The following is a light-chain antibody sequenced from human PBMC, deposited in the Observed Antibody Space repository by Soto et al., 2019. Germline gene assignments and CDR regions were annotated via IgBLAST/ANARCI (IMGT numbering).Light chain of an antibody. CDR1: QSVSTY. CDR3: QQRRDWPPLT. J-gene: IGKJ4*01. V-gene: IGKV3-11*01. Sequence: EVVLTQSPATLSLSPGERATLSCRASQSVSTYLAWYQLKPGQAPRLLIYDASNRATGIPARFSGSGSGTDFTLTISSLGPEDFAVYYCQQRRDWPPLTFGGGTRVEIK. CDR2: DAS.